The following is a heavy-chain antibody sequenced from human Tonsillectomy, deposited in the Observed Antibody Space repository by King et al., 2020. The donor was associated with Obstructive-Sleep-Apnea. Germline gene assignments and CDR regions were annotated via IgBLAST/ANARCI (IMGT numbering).Heavy chain of an antibody. Sequence: QLQESGPGLVKPSQTLSLTCAVSGGSITSGGYYWSWIRQHPGKGLEWIGYIYNSGSTYYNPSLKSRVTISVDTSKNQFSLKLSSVTAADTAVYYCAXXIHDGSSSLGYXGQGTLVTVSS. CDR3: AXXIHDGSSSLGY. V-gene: IGHV4-31*11. D-gene: IGHD5-18*01. J-gene: IGHJ4*02. CDR1: GGSITSGGYY. CDR2: IYNSGST.